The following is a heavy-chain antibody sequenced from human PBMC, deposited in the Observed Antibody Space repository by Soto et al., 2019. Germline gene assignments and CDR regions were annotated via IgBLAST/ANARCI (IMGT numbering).Heavy chain of an antibody. Sequence: SETLSRTCTVSGGSVSSGIYYWIWVRQPPGKGLEWIGYIYYSGSTNYNPSLKSRVTTSVDTSKNQFSLKLSSVTAADTAVYYCARVGYYDSSGYSSLNPWYYYYGMDVWGQGTTVTVSS. CDR1: GGSVSSGIYY. D-gene: IGHD3-22*01. J-gene: IGHJ6*02. V-gene: IGHV4-61*01. CDR2: IYYSGST. CDR3: ARVGYYDSSGYSSLNPWYYYYGMDV.